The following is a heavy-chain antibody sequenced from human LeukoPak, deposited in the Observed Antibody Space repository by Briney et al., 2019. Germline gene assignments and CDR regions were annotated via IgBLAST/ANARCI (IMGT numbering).Heavy chain of an antibody. CDR3: ARDIQWLVPGY. CDR2: ISSSSSYI. D-gene: IGHD6-19*01. CDR1: GFTFSSYS. V-gene: IGHV3-21*01. J-gene: IGHJ4*02. Sequence: GGSLRLSCAASGFTFSSYSMNWVRQAPGKGVEWVSSISSSSSYIYYADSVKGRFTISRDNAKNSLYLQMNSLRAEDTAVYYCARDIQWLVPGYWGQGTLVTVSS.